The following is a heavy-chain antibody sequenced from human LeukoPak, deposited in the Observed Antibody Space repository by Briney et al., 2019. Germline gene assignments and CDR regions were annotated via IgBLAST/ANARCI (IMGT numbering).Heavy chain of an antibody. Sequence: PGGSLRLSCAASGFTFSSYSMNWVRQAPGKGLEWVSSISSSSCYIYYADSVKGRFTISRDNAKNSLYLQMNSLRAEDTAVYYCAREDDFWSGPIYYYYYMDVWGKGTTVTVSS. V-gene: IGHV3-21*01. D-gene: IGHD3-3*01. J-gene: IGHJ6*03. CDR1: GFTFSSYS. CDR2: ISSSSCYI. CDR3: AREDDFWSGPIYYYYYMDV.